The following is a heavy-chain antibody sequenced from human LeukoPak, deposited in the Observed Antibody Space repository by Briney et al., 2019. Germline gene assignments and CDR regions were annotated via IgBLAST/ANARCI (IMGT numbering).Heavy chain of an antibody. V-gene: IGHV3-23*01. J-gene: IGHJ5*02. CDR3: AKFSSHRYSGSYHWFDP. CDR2: ISGSGGST. D-gene: IGHD1-26*01. CDR1: GFTFSSYA. Sequence: GGSLRLSCAASGFTFSSYAMSWVRQAPGKGLEWVSAISGSGGSTYYADSVKGRFTISRDNSKNTLYLQMNSLRAEDTAVYYCAKFSSHRYSGSYHWFDPWGQGTQVTVSS.